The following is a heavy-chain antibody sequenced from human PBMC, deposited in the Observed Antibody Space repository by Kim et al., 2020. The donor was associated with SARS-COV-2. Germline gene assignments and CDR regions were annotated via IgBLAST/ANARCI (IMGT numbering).Heavy chain of an antibody. J-gene: IGHJ6*02. CDR1: GFTFSSYA. Sequence: GGSLRLSCAASGFTFSSYAMSWVRQAPGKGLEWVSAISGSGGSTYYADSVKGRFTISRDNSKNTLYLQMNSLRAEDTAVYYCAKSPPRAATSHYYGMDVWGQGTTVTVSS. D-gene: IGHD6-25*01. V-gene: IGHV3-23*01. CDR3: AKSPPRAATSHYYGMDV. CDR2: ISGSGGST.